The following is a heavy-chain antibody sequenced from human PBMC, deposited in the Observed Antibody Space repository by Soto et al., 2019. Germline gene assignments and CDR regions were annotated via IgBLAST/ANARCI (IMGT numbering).Heavy chain of an antibody. V-gene: IGHV4-39*01. CDR1: GGSISSSSYY. CDR2: IYHSGST. CDR3: ARGRKVRGVVRGVTLDY. Sequence: PSETLSLTCTVSGGSISSSSYYWGWIRQPPGKGLEWIGRIYHSGSTNYNPSLKSRVTISVDTSKNQFSLKLSSVTAADTAVYYCARGRKVRGVVRGVTLDYWGQGTLVTVSS. D-gene: IGHD3-10*01. J-gene: IGHJ4*02.